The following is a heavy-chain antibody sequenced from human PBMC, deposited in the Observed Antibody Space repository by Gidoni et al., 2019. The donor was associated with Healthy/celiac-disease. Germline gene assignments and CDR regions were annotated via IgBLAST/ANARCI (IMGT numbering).Heavy chain of an antibody. J-gene: IGHJ4*02. CDR1: GFTFSSYS. Sequence: EVQLVESGGGLVKPGGSLRLSCAASGFTFSSYSLNWVRQAPGKGLEWFSSISRSSSYIYYADSVKGRFTISRDNAKNSLYLQMNSLRAEDTAVYYCARDRGGIQLWLKHPERNDYWGQGTLVTVSS. CDR3: ARDRGGIQLWLKHPERNDY. V-gene: IGHV3-21*01. D-gene: IGHD5-18*01. CDR2: ISRSSSYI.